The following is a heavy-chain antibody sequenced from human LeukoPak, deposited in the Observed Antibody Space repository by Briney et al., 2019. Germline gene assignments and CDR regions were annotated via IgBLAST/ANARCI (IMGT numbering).Heavy chain of an antibody. CDR1: GGPISSYY. CDR2: IYYSGST. V-gene: IGHV4-59*12. CDR3: ARGGSVAGPFDFDY. Sequence: PSETLSLTCTVSGGPISSYYWSWIRQPPGKGLEWIGYIYYSGSTNYNPSLKSRVTISVDTSKNQFSLKLSSVTAADTAVYYCARGGSVAGPFDFDYWGQGTLVTVSS. J-gene: IGHJ4*02. D-gene: IGHD6-19*01.